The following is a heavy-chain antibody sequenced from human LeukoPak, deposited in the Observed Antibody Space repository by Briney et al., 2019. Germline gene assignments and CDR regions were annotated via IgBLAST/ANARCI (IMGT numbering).Heavy chain of an antibody. V-gene: IGHV4-59*08. D-gene: IGHD6-13*01. Sequence: SETLSLTCTVSGGSISSYYWSWIRQPPGKGLEWIGYIYYSGSTNYNPSLKSRVTISVDTSKNQFSLKLRSLTAADTAIFYCASIPGSSTSWYHFDNWGQGTLVTVSS. CDR3: ASIPGSSTSWYHFDN. CDR1: GGSISSYY. J-gene: IGHJ4*02. CDR2: IYYSGST.